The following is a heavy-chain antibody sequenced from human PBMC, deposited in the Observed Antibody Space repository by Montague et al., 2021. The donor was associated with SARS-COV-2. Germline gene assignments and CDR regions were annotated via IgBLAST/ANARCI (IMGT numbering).Heavy chain of an antibody. CDR1: GFTFSTYA. CDR2: ISSGGNK. CDR3: AKNFPGQFYFDD. D-gene: IGHD2/OR15-2a*01. Sequence: SLRLSCAASGFTFSTYAMNWVRQAPGKGLEWVSGISSGGNKHHADSVKGRFTISRDDSRNTLYLQMHSLRAEDTAMYYCAKNFPGQFYFDDWGQETLVAVSS. J-gene: IGHJ4*02. V-gene: IGHV3-23*01.